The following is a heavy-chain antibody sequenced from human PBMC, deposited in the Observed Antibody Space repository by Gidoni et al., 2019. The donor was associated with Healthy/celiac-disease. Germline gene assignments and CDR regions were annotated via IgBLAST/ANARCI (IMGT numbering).Heavy chain of an antibody. J-gene: IGHJ4*02. V-gene: IGHV3-23*01. Sequence: EVQLLESGGGLAQHGGSLRLSFAASGFPFCSHAMSWVRRAPGNGLVLVSAISGSGGSTYYADSVKGRFTSSRDNSKNTLYLQMNSLRAEDTAVYYCAKAILGYCSSTSCFVDYWGQGTLVTVSS. CDR2: ISGSGGST. D-gene: IGHD2-2*01. CDR1: GFPFCSHA. CDR3: AKAILGYCSSTSCFVDY.